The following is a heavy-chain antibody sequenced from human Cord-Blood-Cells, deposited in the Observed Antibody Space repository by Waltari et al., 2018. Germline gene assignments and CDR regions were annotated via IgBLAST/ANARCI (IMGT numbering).Heavy chain of an antibody. CDR3: ARDGHDY. CDR2: INPNSGGK. CDR1: GYTCTGYY. Sequence: VQLVQSGAEVTKPGASVKVSCKASGYTCTGYYMHWVRQAPGQGLEWMGWINPNSGGKNYAQKFQGRVTRTRDTSISTAYMGLSRLRSDDTAVYYCARDGHDYWGQGTLVTVSS. V-gene: IGHV1-2*02. J-gene: IGHJ4*02.